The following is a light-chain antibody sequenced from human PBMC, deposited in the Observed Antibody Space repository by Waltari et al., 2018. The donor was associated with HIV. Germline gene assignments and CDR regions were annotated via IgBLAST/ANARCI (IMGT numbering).Light chain of an antibody. CDR1: SSNIGSNT. V-gene: IGLV1-44*01. Sequence: QSVLNQAPSASGTPGQRVTISCSGSSSNIGSNTVTWYQQFPGTAPKLLIYSYGQRPSGVPERFSGSKSATSASLAISGLRSEEEADYYCATWDDSLNGWVFGGGTKLTVL. J-gene: IGLJ3*02. CDR3: ATWDDSLNGWV. CDR2: SYG.